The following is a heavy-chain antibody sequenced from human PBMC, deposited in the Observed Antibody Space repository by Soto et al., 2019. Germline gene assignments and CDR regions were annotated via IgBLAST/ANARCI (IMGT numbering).Heavy chain of an antibody. CDR1: GFTLSSYS. CDR3: ARSNYFAIDY. CDR2: ISSSSSTI. D-gene: IGHD4-4*01. J-gene: IGHJ4*02. Sequence: PGGSLRLSCAASGFTLSSYSMNWVRQAPGKGLEWVSSISSSSSTIYYADSVKGRFTISRDNAKNSLFLEMNSLGAEDTAVYYCARSNYFAIDYWGQGVLVTVSS. V-gene: IGHV3-48*04.